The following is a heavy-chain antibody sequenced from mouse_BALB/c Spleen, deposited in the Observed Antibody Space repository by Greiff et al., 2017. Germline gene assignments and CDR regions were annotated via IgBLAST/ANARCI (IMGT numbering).Heavy chain of an antibody. V-gene: IGHV7-3*02. Sequence: EVKLQESGGGLVQPGGSLRLSCATSGFTFTDYYMSWVRQPPGKALEWLGFIRNKANGYTTEYSASVKGRFTISRDNSQSILYLQMNTLRAEDSATYYCARFYYYGSSLYWYFDVWGAGTTVTVSS. J-gene: IGHJ1*01. D-gene: IGHD1-1*01. CDR1: GFTFTDYY. CDR2: IRNKANGYTT. CDR3: ARFYYYGSSLYWYFDV.